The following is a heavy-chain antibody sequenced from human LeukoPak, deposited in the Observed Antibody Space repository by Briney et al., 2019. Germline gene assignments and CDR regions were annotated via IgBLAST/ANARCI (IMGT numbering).Heavy chain of an antibody. Sequence: ASVKVSCKASEYNFTGYYMHWVRQAPGQGLEWMGWINPNSGGTNYAQKFQGRVTMTRDTSISTAYMELSRLRSDDTAVYYCAREVVVVPAAWGYFDYWGQGTLVTVSS. V-gene: IGHV1-2*02. D-gene: IGHD2-2*01. CDR2: INPNSGGT. J-gene: IGHJ4*02. CDR3: AREVVVVPAAWGYFDY. CDR1: EYNFTGYY.